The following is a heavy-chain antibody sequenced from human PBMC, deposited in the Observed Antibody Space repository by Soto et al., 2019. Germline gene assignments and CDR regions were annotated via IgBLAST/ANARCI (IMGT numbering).Heavy chain of an antibody. CDR3: ARDGRIDCSGGSCYSGAFDI. CDR1: GGSISSGGYS. J-gene: IGHJ3*02. V-gene: IGHV4-30-2*01. CDR2: IYHSGST. D-gene: IGHD2-15*01. Sequence: SETLSLTCAVSGGSISSGGYSWSWIRQPPGKGLEWIGYIYHSGSTYYNPSLKSRVTISVDRSKNQFSLKLSSVTAADTAVYYCARDGRIDCSGGSCYSGAFDIWGQGTMVTVSS.